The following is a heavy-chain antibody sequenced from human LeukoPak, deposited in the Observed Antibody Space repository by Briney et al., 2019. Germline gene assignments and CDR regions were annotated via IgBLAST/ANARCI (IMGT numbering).Heavy chain of an antibody. D-gene: IGHD2-2*01. J-gene: IGHJ4*02. CDR3: ARLSVVVPAAMEFDY. Sequence: PSETLPLTCTVSGGSISSYCWSWIRQPPGKGLEWIGYIYYSGSTNYNPSLKSRATISVDTSKNQFSLKLSSVTAADTAVYYCARLSVVVPAAMEFDYWGQGTLVTVSS. V-gene: IGHV4-59*08. CDR2: IYYSGST. CDR1: GGSISSYC.